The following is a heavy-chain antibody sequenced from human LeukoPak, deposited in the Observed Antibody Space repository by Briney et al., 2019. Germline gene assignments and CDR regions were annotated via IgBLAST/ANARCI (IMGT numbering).Heavy chain of an antibody. CDR1: GFNFSSHA. D-gene: IGHD6-25*01. CDR3: AKPGGPGIAARGAFDI. Sequence: GGSLRLSCAASGFNFSSHAMHWVRQAPGKLEWVSGISGPGSSTYYTDSVKGRFTISRDNSKNTLYLQMNSLRGEDTAIYYCAKPGGPGIAARGAFDIWGQGTTVTVSS. V-gene: IGHV3-23*01. J-gene: IGHJ3*02. CDR2: ISGPGSST.